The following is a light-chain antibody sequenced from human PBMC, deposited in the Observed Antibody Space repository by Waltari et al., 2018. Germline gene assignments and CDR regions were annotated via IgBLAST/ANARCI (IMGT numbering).Light chain of an antibody. CDR1: SSDVGGYNY. Sequence: QSALTQPRSVSGSPGQSVTISCTGTSSDVGGYNYVSWYQQHPGNAPKLMIYGVSERPAGVPDRFSGSKSDNTAALTISGLQAEDEADYYCCSYAGSFYVFGTGTEVTVL. V-gene: IGLV2-11*01. J-gene: IGLJ1*01. CDR2: GVS. CDR3: CSYAGSFYV.